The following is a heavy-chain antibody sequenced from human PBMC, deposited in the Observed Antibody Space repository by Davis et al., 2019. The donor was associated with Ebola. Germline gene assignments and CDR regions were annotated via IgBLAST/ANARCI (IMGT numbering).Heavy chain of an antibody. V-gene: IGHV1-46*01. CDR2: INPSGGTT. CDR3: ARTYSFALDYYGMDV. D-gene: IGHD5-18*01. CDR1: GYTFTSYY. J-gene: IGHJ6*02. Sequence: ASVKVSCRASGYTFTSYYIHWVRQAPGQGLDWMGTINPSGGTTTYAQRFQGRLTVTSDTSTSTVYLELTSLRSEDSAVYYCARTYSFALDYYGMDVWGQGTPVTVSS.